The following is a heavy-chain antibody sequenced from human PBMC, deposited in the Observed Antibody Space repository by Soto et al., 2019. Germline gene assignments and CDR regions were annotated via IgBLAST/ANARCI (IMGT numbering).Heavy chain of an antibody. V-gene: IGHV4-31*01. J-gene: IGHJ4*02. CDR3: ARGGTNYYFWSGYYTPHFDY. CDR2: IYYSGST. CDR1: GGSISSGGYY. Sequence: QVQLQESGPGLVKPSQTLSLTCTVSGGSISSGGYYWSWIRQHPGKGLEWGGYIYYSGSTYYNPSLKSPVTISVDTSKNQFSLKLTSVTAADTAVYYCARGGTNYYFWSGYYTPHFDYWGQGTLVTVSS. D-gene: IGHD3-3*01.